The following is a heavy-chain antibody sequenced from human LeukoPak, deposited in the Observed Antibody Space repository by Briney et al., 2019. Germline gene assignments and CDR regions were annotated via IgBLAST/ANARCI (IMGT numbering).Heavy chain of an antibody. Sequence: PGGSLRLSCAASGFTFSSYGMHWVRQAPGEGLEWVAVISYDGSNKYYADSVKGRFTISRDNSKNTLYLQMNSLRAEDTAVYYCAKDGNYGSGSSPFDYWGQGTLVTVSS. CDR3: AKDGNYGSGSSPFDY. CDR1: GFTFSSYG. J-gene: IGHJ4*02. D-gene: IGHD3-10*01. V-gene: IGHV3-30*18. CDR2: ISYDGSNK.